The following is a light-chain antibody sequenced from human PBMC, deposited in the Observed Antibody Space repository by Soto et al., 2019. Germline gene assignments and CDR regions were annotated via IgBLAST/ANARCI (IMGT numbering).Light chain of an antibody. V-gene: IGKV3-20*01. CDR3: QQFGSSPLYT. Sequence: ENVLTQSPGILSLSPGERATLSCRASQSVSSTYLAWYQQKPGQAPRLLIYGASSRATGIPDRFSGSGSGTDFTLTISRLEPEDVAVYYCQQFGSSPLYTFGQGTKLEIK. J-gene: IGKJ2*01. CDR2: GAS. CDR1: QSVSSTY.